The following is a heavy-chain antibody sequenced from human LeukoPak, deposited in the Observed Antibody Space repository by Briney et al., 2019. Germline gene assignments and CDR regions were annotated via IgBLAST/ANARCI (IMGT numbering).Heavy chain of an antibody. CDR2: IYYSGST. D-gene: IGHD1-26*01. J-gene: IGHJ6*02. CDR1: GGSISSYY. CDR3: ARLQAPVGGYYYYYYGMDV. Sequence: SETLSLTCTASGGSISSYYWSWIRQPPGKGLEWIGYIYYSGSTNYNPSLKSRVTISVDTSKNQFSLKLSSVTAADTAVYYCARLQAPVGGYYYYYYGMDVWGQGTTVTVSS. V-gene: IGHV4-59*08.